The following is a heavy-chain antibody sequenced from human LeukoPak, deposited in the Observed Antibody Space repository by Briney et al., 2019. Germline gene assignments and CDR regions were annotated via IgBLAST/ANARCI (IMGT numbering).Heavy chain of an antibody. J-gene: IGHJ4*02. CDR1: GGTFTSYG. CDR3: AREDPPTGNDY. V-gene: IGHV1-18*01. CDR2: ISAYSGNT. D-gene: IGHD1-14*01. Sequence: ASVKVSCKASGGTFTSYGISWVRQAPGQGLEWMGWISAYSGNTNYAQKLQGRVTMTTDTSTSTAYMELRSLRSDDTAVYYCAREDPPTGNDYWGQGTLVTVSS.